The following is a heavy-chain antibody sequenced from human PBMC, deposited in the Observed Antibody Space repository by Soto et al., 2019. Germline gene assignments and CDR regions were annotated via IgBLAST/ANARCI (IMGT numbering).Heavy chain of an antibody. CDR2: ISFDGNDE. V-gene: IGHV3-30*18. CDR1: GFTFSSYG. Sequence: GGSLRLSCAASGFTFSSYGIHWVRQAPGKGLEWVALISFDGNDEYYADSVKGRFTISRDNSKNTLYLEMNSLRVEDTAVYYCAKAPLVGIVVGYFQYGMDVWGQGTTVTVSS. J-gene: IGHJ6*02. CDR3: AKAPLVGIVVGYFQYGMDV. D-gene: IGHD1-1*01.